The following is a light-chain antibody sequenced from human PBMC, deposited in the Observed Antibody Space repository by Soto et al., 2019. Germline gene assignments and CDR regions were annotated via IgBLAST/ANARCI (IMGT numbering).Light chain of an antibody. V-gene: IGKV1-8*01. CDR1: QGISRY. CDR3: QQYYSYPRT. Sequence: AIRMTQSPSSFSASTGDRVTITCRASQGISRYLAWYQQKPGKAPKLLIYAASTLQSGVQSTFSGSGSGTDFTLTISCLQSEDFATYFGQQYYSYPRTFGQGNKVEIK. CDR2: AAS. J-gene: IGKJ1*01.